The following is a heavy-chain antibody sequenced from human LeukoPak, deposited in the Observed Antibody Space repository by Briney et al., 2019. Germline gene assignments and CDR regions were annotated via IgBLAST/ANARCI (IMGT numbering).Heavy chain of an antibody. CDR3: ARAPLDAPYCSGGSCYSEERPVDY. V-gene: IGHV1-2*02. CDR1: GYTFTGYY. CDR2: INPNSGGT. J-gene: IGHJ4*02. D-gene: IGHD2-15*01. Sequence: GASVKVSCKASGYTFTGYYMHWVRQAPGQGLEWMGWINPNSGGTNYAQKFQGRVTMTRDTSISTAYMELSRLRSDDTAVYYCARAPLDAPYCSGGSCYSEERPVDYWGQGTLVTVSS.